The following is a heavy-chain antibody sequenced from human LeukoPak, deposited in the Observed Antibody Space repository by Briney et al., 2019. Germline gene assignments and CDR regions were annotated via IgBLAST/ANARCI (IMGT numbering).Heavy chain of an antibody. CDR1: GFTLVDYG. J-gene: IGHJ4*02. CDR3: ARDRMVTSYSVSHFDS. D-gene: IGHD6-13*01. Sequence: PGGSLRLSCATSGFTLVDYGLSWVRRAPGKGLEWISAINYNGGITDYADSVKGRFTISRDNAKNALYLQMDSLRAEDTAFYYCARDRMVTSYSVSHFDSWGQGTPVTVSS. CDR2: INYNGGIT. V-gene: IGHV3-20*04.